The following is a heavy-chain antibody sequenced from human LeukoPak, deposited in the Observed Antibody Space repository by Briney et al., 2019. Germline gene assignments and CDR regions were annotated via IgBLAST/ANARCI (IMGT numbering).Heavy chain of an antibody. J-gene: IGHJ6*02. CDR2: INHSGST. Sequence: SETLSLTCAVYGVSFSGYYWSWIRQPPGKGLEWIGEINHSGSTNYNPSLKSRVTISVDTSKNQFSLKLSSVTAADTAVYYCARVWGVEIVVVGNYYYYGMDVWGQGTTVTVSS. V-gene: IGHV4-34*01. CDR1: GVSFSGYY. D-gene: IGHD3-22*01. CDR3: ARVWGVEIVVVGNYYYYGMDV.